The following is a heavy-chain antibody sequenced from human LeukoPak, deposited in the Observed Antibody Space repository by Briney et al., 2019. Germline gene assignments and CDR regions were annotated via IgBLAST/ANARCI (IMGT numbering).Heavy chain of an antibody. CDR1: GFTFSSYA. CDR3: ARDPLGHTYYYDSSGYYYFQH. V-gene: IGHV3-30*04. D-gene: IGHD3-22*01. CDR2: ISYDGSNK. J-gene: IGHJ1*01. Sequence: GGSLRLSCAASGFTFSSYAMHWVRQAPGKGLEWVAVISYDGSNKYYADSVKGRFTISRDNSKNTVYLQMNSLRAEDTAVYYCARDPLGHTYYYDSSGYYYFQHWGQGTLVTVSS.